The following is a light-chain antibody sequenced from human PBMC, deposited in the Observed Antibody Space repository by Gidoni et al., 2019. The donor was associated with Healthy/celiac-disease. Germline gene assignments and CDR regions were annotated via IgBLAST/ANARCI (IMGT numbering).Light chain of an antibody. CDR1: QSISSY. J-gene: IGKJ4*02. CDR2: AAS. Sequence: DIQMTQSPSSLSASVGDRVTITCRASQSISSYLNWYQQKPGKAPKLLIYAASSLQSGVPSRFSGSGSGTDFTLTISSLPPEDFVTYYCQHSYSTPPCTFGGXTKVEIK. CDR3: QHSYSTPPCT. V-gene: IGKV1-39*01.